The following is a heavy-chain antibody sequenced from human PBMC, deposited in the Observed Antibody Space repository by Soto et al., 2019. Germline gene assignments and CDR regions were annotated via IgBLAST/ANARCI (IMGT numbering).Heavy chain of an antibody. J-gene: IGHJ4*02. CDR2: IPYSGSPM. V-gene: IGHV3-48*02. CDR1: GFTFSSYS. Sequence: GGSLRLSCAASGFTFSSYSMNWVRRAPGKGLEWVASIPYSGSPMFFGDSVKGRFTISRDNARNSLYLQMNSLRDEDTAVYYCARAKPFVRVATIIDYWGQGTLVTVSS. D-gene: IGHD5-12*01. CDR3: ARAKPFVRVATIIDY.